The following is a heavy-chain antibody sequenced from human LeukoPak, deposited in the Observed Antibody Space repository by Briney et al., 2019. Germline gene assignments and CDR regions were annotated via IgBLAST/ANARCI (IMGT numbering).Heavy chain of an antibody. D-gene: IGHD3-22*01. CDR3: ARGYYDSSGYYFLNYYYYMDV. CDR1: GGSISSSSYY. Sequence: PSETLSLTCTVSGGSISSSSYYWGWIRQPPGKGLEWIGRIYTSGSTNYNPSLKSRVTISVDTSKNQFSLKLSSVTAADTAVYYCARGYYDSSGYYFLNYYYYMDVWGKGTTVTISS. J-gene: IGHJ6*03. CDR2: IYTSGST. V-gene: IGHV4-39*07.